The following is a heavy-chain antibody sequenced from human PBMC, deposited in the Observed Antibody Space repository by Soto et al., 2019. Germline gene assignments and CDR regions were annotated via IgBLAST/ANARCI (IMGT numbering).Heavy chain of an antibody. D-gene: IGHD6-19*01. CDR3: ARSGIAVAGEFDY. Sequence: QVQLVESGGGVVQPGRSLRLSCAASGFTFIGYAMPWVRQAPGKGLEWVAVIWYDGSNKYYADSVKGRFTISRDNSKNTLYLQMNSLRAEDTAVYYCARSGIAVAGEFDYWGQGTLVTVSS. V-gene: IGHV3-33*01. CDR1: GFTFIGYA. J-gene: IGHJ4*02. CDR2: IWYDGSNK.